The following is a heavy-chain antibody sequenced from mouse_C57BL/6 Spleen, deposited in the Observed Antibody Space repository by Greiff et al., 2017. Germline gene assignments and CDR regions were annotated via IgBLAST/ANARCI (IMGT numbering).Heavy chain of an antibody. Sequence: QVHVKQSGAELAKPGASVKLSCKASGYTFTSYWMHWVKQRPGQGLEWIGYINPSSGYTKYNQKFKDKATLTADKSSSTAYMQLSSLTYEDSAVYYCARATTVVAVIHWYFDVWGTGTTVTVSS. CDR1: GYTFTSYW. V-gene: IGHV1-7*01. J-gene: IGHJ1*03. CDR3: ARATTVVAVIHWYFDV. D-gene: IGHD1-1*01. CDR2: INPSSGYT.